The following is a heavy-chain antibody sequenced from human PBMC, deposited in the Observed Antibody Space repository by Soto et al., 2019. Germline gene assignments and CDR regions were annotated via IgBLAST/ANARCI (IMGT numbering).Heavy chain of an antibody. J-gene: IGHJ5*02. CDR3: ARGPEGGNWFYP. CDR2: IIPILGIA. Sequence: QVQLVQSGAEVKKPGSSVKVSCKASAGNFSRSTISWVRQAPGHGLEWMGRIIPILGIANDAQKFQGRVTITAHKSTSTAYMELSSRRSAATAVYYCARGPEGGNWFYPWGQGSLVTFAS. V-gene: IGHV1-69*02. CDR1: AGNFSRST.